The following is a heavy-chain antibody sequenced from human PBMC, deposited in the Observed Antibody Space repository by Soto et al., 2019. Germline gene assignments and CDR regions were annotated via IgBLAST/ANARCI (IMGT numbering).Heavy chain of an antibody. Sequence: QMQLVQSGPEVKKPGTSVKVSCKASGFTFTSSAVQWVRQARGQRLEWIGWIVVGSGNTNYAQKFQERVTITRARATSTAYMELSSLRSEDTAVYYCAAVPPYCSSSSCQKYYYFDYWGQGTLVTVSS. CDR3: AAVPPYCSSSSCQKYYYFDY. D-gene: IGHD2-2*01. J-gene: IGHJ4*02. CDR1: GFTFTSSA. V-gene: IGHV1-58*01. CDR2: IVVGSGNT.